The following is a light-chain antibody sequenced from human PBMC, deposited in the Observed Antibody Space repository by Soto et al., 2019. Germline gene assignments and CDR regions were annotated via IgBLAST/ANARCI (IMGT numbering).Light chain of an antibody. CDR1: QSVSSS. V-gene: IGKV3-15*01. CDR3: QQYNNWPPMT. Sequence: EIVLTQSPGTLSLSPGERATLSCRASQSVSSSSLAWYRQKPGQAPRLLMYDASTRATGIPARFSGSGSGTEFTLTISSLQSEDFAVYYCQQYNNWPPMTFGPGTKVDVK. CDR2: DAS. J-gene: IGKJ3*01.